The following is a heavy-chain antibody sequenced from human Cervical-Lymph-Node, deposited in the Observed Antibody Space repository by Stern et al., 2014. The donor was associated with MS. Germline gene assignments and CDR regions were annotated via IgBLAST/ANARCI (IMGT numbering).Heavy chain of an antibody. CDR2: LTGSGRTT. CDR3: ANLGQLRTATDY. J-gene: IGHJ4*02. V-gene: IGHV3-23*04. Sequence: VHLVESGAGLVEPGGSLRLSCTVSGFTFSTYAMSWVRQAPGPGLERVSVLTGSGRTTYYADSAKGRFTITSDNSHKKLYLQMNNLSVEDTAVYYCANLGQLRTATDYWGQGTLVTVSS. D-gene: IGHD3-16*01. CDR1: GFTFSTYA.